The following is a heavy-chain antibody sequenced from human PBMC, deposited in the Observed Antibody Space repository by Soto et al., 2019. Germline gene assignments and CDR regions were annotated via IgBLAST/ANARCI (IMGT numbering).Heavy chain of an antibody. V-gene: IGHV4-30-4*08. D-gene: IGHD3-10*01. CDR2: IYYSGST. CDR1: GFTFSDYA. CDR3: ARVSITMVRGAVDY. J-gene: IGHJ4*02. Sequence: VQLLESGGGLEQPGGSLRLSCAASGFTFSDYAMSWVRQAPGKGLEWIGYIYYSGSTYYNPSLKSRVTISVDTSKNQFSLKLSSVTAADTAVYYCARVSITMVRGAVDYWGQGTLVTVSS.